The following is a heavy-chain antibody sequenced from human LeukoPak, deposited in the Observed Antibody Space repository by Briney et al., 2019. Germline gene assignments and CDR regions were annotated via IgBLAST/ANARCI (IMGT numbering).Heavy chain of an antibody. CDR3: ATRPGGVVR. D-gene: IGHD3-22*01. CDR1: GGSFSGYY. J-gene: IGHJ4*02. V-gene: IGHV4-34*01. Sequence: PSETLSLTCAVYGGSFSGYYWSWIRQPPGKGLEWIGEINHSGSTNYNPSLKSRVTISVDTFKNQFSLKLSSVIAADTAVHYCATRPGGVVRWGQGTLVTVSS. CDR2: INHSGST.